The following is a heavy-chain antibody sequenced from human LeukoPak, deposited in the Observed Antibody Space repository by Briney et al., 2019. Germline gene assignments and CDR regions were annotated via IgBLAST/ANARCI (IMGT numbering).Heavy chain of an antibody. CDR3: ARRAKFSSGGYFDY. CDR2: IYYSGST. J-gene: IGHJ4*02. CDR1: GGSMSNYY. V-gene: IGHV4-59*08. Sequence: SETLSLTCTVSGGSMSNYYWSWIRQPPGKGLEWIGYIYYSGSTNYNPSLKSRVTISVDTSKNQFSLKLSSVTAADTAVYYCARRAKFSSGGYFDYWGQGALVTVSS. D-gene: IGHD6-19*01.